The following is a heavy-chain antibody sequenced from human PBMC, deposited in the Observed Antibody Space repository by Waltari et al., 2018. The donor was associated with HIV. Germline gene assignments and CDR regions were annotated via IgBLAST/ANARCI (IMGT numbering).Heavy chain of an antibody. J-gene: IGHJ4*02. Sequence: QVQLQESGPRLLRPSETLSLSCTVSGDSVSSGGSYWKFIRQPPGKGLEWFGHIHNSGSIDYNPSLKGRVTISIDTSKILFSLKLSSVTAADTAVYYCLRSHGGYWGQGTLVTVSS. CDR2: IHNSGSI. CDR3: LRSHGGY. CDR1: GDSVSSGGSY. V-gene: IGHV4-61*08.